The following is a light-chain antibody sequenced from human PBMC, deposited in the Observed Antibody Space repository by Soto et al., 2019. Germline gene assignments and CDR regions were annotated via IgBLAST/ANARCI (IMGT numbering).Light chain of an antibody. CDR1: QSVSSSY. CDR2: GAS. J-gene: IGKJ2*01. V-gene: IGKV3-20*01. CDR3: QQYGSSPVT. Sequence: EIVLTQSPGTLSLSPGERATLSCRASQSVSSSYLAWYQQKPGQAPRLLIYGASSRATGIPDRFSGSGSGTDFTLTISRLDPEDFAVYYCQQYGSSPVTFGQGPKLEIK.